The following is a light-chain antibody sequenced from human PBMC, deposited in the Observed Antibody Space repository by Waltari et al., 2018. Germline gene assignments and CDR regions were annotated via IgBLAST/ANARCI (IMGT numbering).Light chain of an antibody. CDR1: SSDVGAYNY. Sequence: QSALTQPASVSGSPGQSITISCTGPSSDVGAYNYVSWYQQPPGEAPKRIIYDVNKRPSGIANRFSGSKSGNTASLTISGLQAEDEADYYCSSFTSSSTSLIGGGTKLTVL. J-gene: IGLJ2*01. CDR3: SSFTSSSTSL. CDR2: DVN. V-gene: IGLV2-14*03.